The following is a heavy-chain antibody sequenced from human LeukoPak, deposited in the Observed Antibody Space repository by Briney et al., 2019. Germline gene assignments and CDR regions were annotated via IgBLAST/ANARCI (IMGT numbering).Heavy chain of an antibody. V-gene: IGHV3-23*01. CDR1: GFFFSNYD. CDR3: ARGVTVTTDF. Sequence: SGGSLRISCVASGFFFSNYDMNWVRQAPGKGLEWVSGLSSSGGSTFYADSVKGRFTISRDNSKNTVYLQMNSLRGEDTAIYYCARGVTVTTDFWGQGTLVSVSS. D-gene: IGHD4-17*01. CDR2: LSSSGGST. J-gene: IGHJ4*02.